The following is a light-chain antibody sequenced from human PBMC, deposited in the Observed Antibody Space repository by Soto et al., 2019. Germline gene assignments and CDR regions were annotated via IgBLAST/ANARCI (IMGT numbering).Light chain of an antibody. J-gene: IGLJ2*01. CDR2: SNN. CDR1: NSNIGSNT. CDR3: ASWDDSLNGVV. Sequence: QSVLTQPPSASGTPGQRVSISCSGSNSNIGSNTVNWYQQVPGAPPKLLIYSNNQRPSGVPDRFSASKSATSASVAISGLPSEDEADYYCASWDDSLNGVVFGGGTKLTVL. V-gene: IGLV1-44*01.